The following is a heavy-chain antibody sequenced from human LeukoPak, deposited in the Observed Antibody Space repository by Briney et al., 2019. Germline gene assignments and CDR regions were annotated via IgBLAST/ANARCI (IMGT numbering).Heavy chain of an antibody. V-gene: IGHV3-69-1*01. D-gene: IGHD2-15*01. CDR2: ISSSGTI. Sequence: GGSLRLSCAASGFTFDDYGMSWVRQAPGKGLEWVSYISSSGTIYYADSVKGRFTISSDNAKNSLYLQMNSLRAEDTAVYYCARDPRGYCSGGSCHKPYYFDYWGQGTLVTVSS. CDR1: GFTFDDYG. J-gene: IGHJ4*02. CDR3: ARDPRGYCSGGSCHKPYYFDY.